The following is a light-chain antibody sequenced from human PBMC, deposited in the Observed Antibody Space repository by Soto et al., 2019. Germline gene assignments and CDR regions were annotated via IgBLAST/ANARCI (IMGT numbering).Light chain of an antibody. CDR2: KAS. CDR3: QHRDK. Sequence: DIQMTQSPSTLSASVGDRVTITCRASQSITSWLAWYQQKPGKAPKLLIYKASTLESGVPSRFSGSGSGTEFTLTISSLQPDDFATYYCQHRDKFGQGTKV. J-gene: IGKJ1*01. V-gene: IGKV1-5*03. CDR1: QSITSW.